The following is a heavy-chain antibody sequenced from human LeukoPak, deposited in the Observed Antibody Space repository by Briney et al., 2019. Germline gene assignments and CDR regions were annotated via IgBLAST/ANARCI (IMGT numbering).Heavy chain of an antibody. D-gene: IGHD3-16*01. V-gene: IGHV3-74*01. J-gene: IGHJ4*02. Sequence: GGSLRLSCAASGFTFTTYWMHWVRQAPGKGLVWVSGINRDGSTPIYADSVKGRFTISRDNANNTLYLQMNSLRAEDTAVYYCARDFYTGHYWGQGTLVTVSS. CDR2: INRDGSTP. CDR1: GFTFTTYW. CDR3: ARDFYTGHY.